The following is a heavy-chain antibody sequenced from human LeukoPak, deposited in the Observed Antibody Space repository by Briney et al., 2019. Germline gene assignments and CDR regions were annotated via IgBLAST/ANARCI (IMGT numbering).Heavy chain of an antibody. V-gene: IGHV3-30*04. CDR1: GFTFSSYA. D-gene: IGHD3-10*01. J-gene: IGHJ4*02. CDR2: ISYDGSNK. Sequence: GGSLGLSCAASGFTFSSYAMHWVRQAPGKGLEWVALISYDGSNKYYADSVKARFIISRDNSKNTLYLQMNSLRAEDTAFYYCTRDENYGAGSYSDYWGQGTLVTVSS. CDR3: TRDENYGAGSYSDY.